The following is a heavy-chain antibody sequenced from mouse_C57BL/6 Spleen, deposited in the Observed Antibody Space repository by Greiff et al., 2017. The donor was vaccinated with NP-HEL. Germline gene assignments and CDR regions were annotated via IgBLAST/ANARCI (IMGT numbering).Heavy chain of an antibody. Sequence: EVQVVESGAELVRPGASVKLSCTASGFNIKDDYMHWVKQRPEQGLEWIGWIDPENGDTEYASKFQGKATITADTSSNTAYLQLSSLTSEDTAVYYCTFLTGAYWGQGTLVTVSA. CDR1: GFNIKDDY. J-gene: IGHJ3*01. D-gene: IGHD4-1*01. CDR3: TFLTGAY. CDR2: IDPENGDT. V-gene: IGHV14-4*01.